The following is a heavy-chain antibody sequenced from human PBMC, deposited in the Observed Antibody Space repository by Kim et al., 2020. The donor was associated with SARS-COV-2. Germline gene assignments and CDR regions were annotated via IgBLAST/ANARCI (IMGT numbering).Heavy chain of an antibody. CDR2: SSGGIGDT. CDR3: ANVLS. V-gene: IGHV3-23*01. J-gene: IGHJ4*02. CDR1: GFTFSVYG. D-gene: IGHD2-8*02. Sequence: GGSLRLSCVASGFTFSVYGMTWVRQAPGKGLEWVAISSGGIGDTYYADSVKGRFTVSRVNSKNMLYLEMNSLRAEDTAVYFCANVLSWGQGTLVSVS.